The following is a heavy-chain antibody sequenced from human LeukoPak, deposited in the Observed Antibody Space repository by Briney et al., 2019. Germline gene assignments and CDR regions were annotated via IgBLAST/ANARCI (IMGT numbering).Heavy chain of an antibody. D-gene: IGHD5-18*01. V-gene: IGHV3-30*18. J-gene: IGHJ4*02. CDR1: GFTFSSYD. CDR2: ISYDGSNK. Sequence: GRSLRLSCAASGFTFSSYDMHWVRQAPGKGLEWVAVISYDGSNKYYADSVKGRFTISRDNSKNTLYLQMNSLRAEDTGVYYCAKASGYSYGYSLDYWGQGTLVTVSS. CDR3: AKASGYSYGYSLDY.